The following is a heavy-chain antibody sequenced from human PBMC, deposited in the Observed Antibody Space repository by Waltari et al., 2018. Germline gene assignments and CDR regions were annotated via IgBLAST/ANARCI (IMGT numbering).Heavy chain of an antibody. CDR2: IYSGGST. CDR3: ARGVAYYYDSSGQRVGYYFDY. D-gene: IGHD3-22*01. CDR1: GFTVSSYY. Sequence: EVQLVESGGGLIQPGGSLRLSCAASGFTVSSYYMSWVRQAPGKGLEWVSVIYSGGSTYYADSVKGRFTISRDNSKNTLYLQMNSLRAEDTAVYYCARGVAYYYDSSGQRVGYYFDYWGQGTLVTVSS. J-gene: IGHJ4*02. V-gene: IGHV3-53*01.